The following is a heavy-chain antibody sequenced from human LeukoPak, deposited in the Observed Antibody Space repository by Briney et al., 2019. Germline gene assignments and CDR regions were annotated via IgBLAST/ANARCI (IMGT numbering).Heavy chain of an antibody. Sequence: GGSLRPSCAASGVTSSSVWISCGPEAPREGQEKVANIRQDGSENHYVGSVKGRFIISRDNAKNSLSLQMNSLRAEDTAVYYCVRQNGGYSYGMDVWGQGTTVTVS. CDR3: VRQNGGYSYGMDV. J-gene: IGHJ6*02. CDR2: IRQDGSEN. V-gene: IGHV3-7*01. D-gene: IGHD3-22*01. CDR1: GVTSSSVW.